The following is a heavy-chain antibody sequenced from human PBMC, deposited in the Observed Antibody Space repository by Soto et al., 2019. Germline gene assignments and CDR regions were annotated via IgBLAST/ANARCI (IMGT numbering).Heavy chain of an antibody. V-gene: IGHV1-18*01. D-gene: IGHD3-3*01. CDR1: GYTFTSYG. J-gene: IGHJ6*02. CDR3: ARDAPGDTIFGVVIMANYGMDF. CDR2: ISAYNGNT. Sequence: PSVKVSCKASGYTFTSYGISWVRQAPGQGLEWMGWISAYNGNTNYAQKLQGRVTMTTDTSTSTAYMELRSLRSDDTAVYYCARDAPGDTIFGVVIMANYGMDFWGQGTTVTVSS.